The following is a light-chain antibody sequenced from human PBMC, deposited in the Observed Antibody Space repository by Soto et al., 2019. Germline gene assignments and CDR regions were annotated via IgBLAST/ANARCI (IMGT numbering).Light chain of an antibody. Sequence: QSALTQPASVSGSPGQSITISCTGTSSDVGGYSYVSWYQQFPGKAPKLIIYDVSNRPSGVSGRFSGSRSGNTASLTISGIQAEDEAEYYCCSYSGSSFVFGTGTKLTVL. J-gene: IGLJ1*01. V-gene: IGLV2-14*01. CDR2: DVS. CDR3: CSYSGSSFV. CDR1: SSDVGGYSY.